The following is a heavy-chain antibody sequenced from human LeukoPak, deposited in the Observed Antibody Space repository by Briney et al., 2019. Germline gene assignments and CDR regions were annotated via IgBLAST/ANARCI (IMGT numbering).Heavy chain of an antibody. D-gene: IGHD3-22*01. J-gene: IGHJ5*02. CDR3: ARVTYDRGPGWFDP. CDR2: IYHSGST. Sequence: PSETLSLTCTVSGASVSIYYWSWIRQPPGKGLEWIGYIYHSGSTYYNPSLKSRVTISVDRSKNQFSLKLSSVTAADTAVYYCARVTYDRGPGWFDPWGQGTLVTVSS. V-gene: IGHV4-59*02. CDR1: GASVSIYY.